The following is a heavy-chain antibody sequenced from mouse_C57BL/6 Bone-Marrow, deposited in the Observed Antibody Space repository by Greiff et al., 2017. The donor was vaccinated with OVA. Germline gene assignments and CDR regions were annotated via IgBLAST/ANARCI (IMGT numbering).Heavy chain of an antibody. CDR2: INYDGSST. CDR1: GFTFSDYY. V-gene: IGHV5-16*01. D-gene: IGHD2-5*01. Sequence: EVMLVESEGGLVQPGRSMKLSCTASGFTFSDYYMAWVRQVPEKGLEWVANINYDGSSTYYLDSLKSRFIISRDNAKNILYLQMSSLKSEDTATYYCARDSYYSNFDYAMDYWGQGTSVTVSS. J-gene: IGHJ4*01. CDR3: ARDSYYSNFDYAMDY.